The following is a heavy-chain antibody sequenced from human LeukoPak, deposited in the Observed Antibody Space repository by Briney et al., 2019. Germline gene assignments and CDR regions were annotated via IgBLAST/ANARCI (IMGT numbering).Heavy chain of an antibody. CDR2: IYPGDSDI. CDR1: GYTITNYW. D-gene: IGHD3-22*01. J-gene: IGHJ4*02. CDR3: ARNYYDSSGYSVALEY. Sequence: GDSLKISCEGFGYTITNYWIDCVRHMPAKGRVCMGVIYPGDSDIRYNPYFQSQVTISADKSIITVYLQWSSLKASDTAIYYCARNYYDSSGYSVALEYWGQGTLVTVSS. V-gene: IGHV5-51*01.